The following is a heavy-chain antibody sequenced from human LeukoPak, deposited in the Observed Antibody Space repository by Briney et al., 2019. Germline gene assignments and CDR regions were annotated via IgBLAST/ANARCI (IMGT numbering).Heavy chain of an antibody. Sequence: SETLSLTCAVYGGSFSGYYWSWIRQPPGKGLEWIGEINHSGSTNYNPSLKSRVTISVDTSKNQFSLKLSSVTAADTAVYYCARGSSGWYRFVHRPLDYWGQGTLVTVSS. CDR3: ARGSSGWYRFVHRPLDY. CDR1: GGSFSGYY. J-gene: IGHJ4*02. CDR2: INHSGST. D-gene: IGHD6-19*01. V-gene: IGHV4-34*01.